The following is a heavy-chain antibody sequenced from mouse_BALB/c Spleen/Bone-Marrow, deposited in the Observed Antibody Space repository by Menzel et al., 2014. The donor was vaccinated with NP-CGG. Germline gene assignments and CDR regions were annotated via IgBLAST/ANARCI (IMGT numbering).Heavy chain of an antibody. CDR3: AIHGEAMDY. CDR2: IYPGAVYT. V-gene: IGHV1-63*02. CDR1: GYTFTTYW. J-gene: IGHJ4*01. Sequence: QVQLKESGAELVRPGPSVKMSCKAAGYTFTTYWIGWVKQRPGHGLEWIGDIYPGAVYTNYNEKFKGKATLTADTSSSTAYMQLSSLTSEDSAIYYCAIHGEAMDYWGQGTSVTVSS.